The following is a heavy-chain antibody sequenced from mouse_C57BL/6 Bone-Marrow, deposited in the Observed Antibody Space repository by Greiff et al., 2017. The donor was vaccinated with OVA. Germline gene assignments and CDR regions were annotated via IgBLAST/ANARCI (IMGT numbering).Heavy chain of an antibody. CDR1: GYSITSGYY. Sequence: EVQLQESGPGLVKPSQSLSLTCSVTGYSITSGYYWNWIRQFPGNKLEWMGYISYDGSNNYNPSLKNRISITRDTSKNQFFLKLNSVTTEDTATYYCARRRGSSYAMDYWGQGTSVTVSS. CDR2: ISYDGSN. D-gene: IGHD1-1*01. CDR3: ARRRGSSYAMDY. J-gene: IGHJ4*01. V-gene: IGHV3-6*01.